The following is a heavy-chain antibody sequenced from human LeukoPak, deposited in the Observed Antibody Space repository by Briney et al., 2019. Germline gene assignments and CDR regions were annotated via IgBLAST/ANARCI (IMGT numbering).Heavy chain of an antibody. CDR1: GFTFSSYA. Sequence: PGGSLRLSCAASGFTFSSYAMSWVRQAPGKGLEWVAFIRYDGSNKYYADSVKGRFTISRDNSKNTLYLQMNSLRAEDTAVYYCAKDPPMVRGVLPYYFDYWGQGTLVTVSS. CDR2: IRYDGSNK. J-gene: IGHJ4*02. CDR3: AKDPPMVRGVLPYYFDY. D-gene: IGHD3-10*01. V-gene: IGHV3-30*02.